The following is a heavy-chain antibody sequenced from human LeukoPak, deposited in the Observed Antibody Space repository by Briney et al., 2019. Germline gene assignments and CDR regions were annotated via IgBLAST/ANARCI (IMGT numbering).Heavy chain of an antibody. D-gene: IGHD2/OR15-2a*01. Sequence: ASVKVSFKASGYPFTSYGLTWVRQTPGQGLQWMGWIAAYNGATNYAQIFQGRISMTTDTSTNTGYMELRSLTSDDTAVYYCAREDSNSENFWGQGTLVTVSS. J-gene: IGHJ4*02. CDR2: IAAYNGAT. V-gene: IGHV1-18*01. CDR1: GYPFTSYG. CDR3: AREDSNSENF.